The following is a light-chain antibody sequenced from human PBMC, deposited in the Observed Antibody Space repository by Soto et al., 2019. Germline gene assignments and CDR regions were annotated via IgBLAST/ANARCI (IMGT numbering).Light chain of an antibody. Sequence: QSVLTQPPSVSGAPGQRVTISCTGSSSNIGAGYDVHWYQQLPGTAPKLLIYGNSNRPSGVPDRFSGSKSGTSASLAITGLQAEDEADYYRQSHDSSLSGWVFGGGTKLTVL. CDR3: QSHDSSLSGWV. V-gene: IGLV1-40*01. J-gene: IGLJ3*02. CDR2: GNS. CDR1: SSNIGAGYD.